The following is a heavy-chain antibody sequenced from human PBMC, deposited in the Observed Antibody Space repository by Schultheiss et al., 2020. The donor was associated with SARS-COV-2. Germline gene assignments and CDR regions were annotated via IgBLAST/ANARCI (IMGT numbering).Heavy chain of an antibody. J-gene: IGHJ4*02. CDR1: GVTFRSYA. CDR3: ARVSRFRVYGDYAHLDY. Sequence: GGSLRLSCAVSGVTFRSYAMSWVRQAPGKGLEWVSGISGSGGNKYYADSVKGRFTISRDDSNNTLYLQMNSLRAEDTAVYYCARVSRFRVYGDYAHLDYWGQGTLVTVSS. CDR2: ISGSGGNK. D-gene: IGHD4-17*01. V-gene: IGHV3-23*01.